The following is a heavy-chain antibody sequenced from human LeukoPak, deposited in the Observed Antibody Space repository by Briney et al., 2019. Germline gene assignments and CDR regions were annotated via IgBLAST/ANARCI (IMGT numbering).Heavy chain of an antibody. Sequence: GGSLRLSCAASGFTFSSYAMSWVRQAPGKGLEWASSISASAYSTYYADSVKGRFTISRDNSENTLYLQMNSLRAGDTAVYYCSTSPSWGVWGKGTTVTVSS. CDR1: GFTFSSYA. D-gene: IGHD3-16*01. J-gene: IGHJ6*04. V-gene: IGHV3-23*01. CDR2: ISASAYST. CDR3: STSPSWGV.